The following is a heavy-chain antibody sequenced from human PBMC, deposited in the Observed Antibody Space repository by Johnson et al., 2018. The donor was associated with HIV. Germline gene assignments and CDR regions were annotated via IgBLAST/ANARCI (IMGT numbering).Heavy chain of an antibody. CDR1: GFTFSNYA. V-gene: IGHV3-23*04. CDR3: ARGGSSTSLDAFDI. Sequence: VQLVESGGGLVQPGGSLRLSCGASGFTFSNYAMSWVRQALGKGLEWVSGVSGRGGSTYYADSVKGRFTISRDNAKNTLYLQMNSLRAEDTAAYYCARGGSSTSLDAFDIWGQGTMVTVSS. J-gene: IGHJ3*02. D-gene: IGHD2-2*01. CDR2: VSGRGGST.